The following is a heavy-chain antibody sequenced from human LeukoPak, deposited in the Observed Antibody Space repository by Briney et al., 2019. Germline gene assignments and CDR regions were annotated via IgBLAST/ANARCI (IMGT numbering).Heavy chain of an antibody. CDR1: GFSLSTSGVG. J-gene: IGHJ5*02. D-gene: IGHD3-9*01. CDR3: AHFGYFDWLFSPPNWFDP. CDR2: IYWDDDK. Sequence: SGPTLVKPTQTLTLTCTFSGFSLSTSGVGVGWIRQPPGKALEWLALIYWDDDKRYSPSLKSRLTITKDTSKNQVVLTMTNMDPVDTATYYCAHFGYFDWLFSPPNWFDPWGQGTLVTVSS. V-gene: IGHV2-5*02.